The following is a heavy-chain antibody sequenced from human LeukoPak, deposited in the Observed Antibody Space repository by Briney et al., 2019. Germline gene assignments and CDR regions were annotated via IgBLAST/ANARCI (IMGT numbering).Heavy chain of an antibody. CDR2: IIPIFGTA. CDR3: ARTTYYYDSSGYYHLSLYYFDY. D-gene: IGHD3-22*01. J-gene: IGHJ4*02. Sequence: SVKVSCKASGGTFSSYAIIWVRQAPGQGLEWMGGIIPIFGTANYAQKFQGRVTITTDESTSTAYMELSSLRSEDTAVYYCARTTYYYDSSGYYHLSLYYFDYWGQGTLVTVSS. V-gene: IGHV1-69*05. CDR1: GGTFSSYA.